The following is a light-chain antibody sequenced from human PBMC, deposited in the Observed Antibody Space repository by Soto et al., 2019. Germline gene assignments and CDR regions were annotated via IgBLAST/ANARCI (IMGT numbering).Light chain of an antibody. CDR1: QSVSSSY. J-gene: IGKJ1*01. CDR3: QQYGSSPRT. V-gene: IGKV3-20*01. Sequence: DIVLTQSPGTLSSSPGERATLSCRASQSVSSSYLAWYQQKPGQAPRLLIYGASNRDTGIPDRFSGSGSGTDFSLTISRLEPEDFAVYYCQQYGSSPRTFGQGTKVEVK. CDR2: GAS.